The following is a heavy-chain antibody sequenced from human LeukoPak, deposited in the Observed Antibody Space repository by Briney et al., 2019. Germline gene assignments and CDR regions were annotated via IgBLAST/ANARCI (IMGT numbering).Heavy chain of an antibody. CDR1: GFTFSDSA. V-gene: IGHV3-23*01. D-gene: IGHD3-10*01. CDR3: AKDLRFGDSPGNRFNY. CDR2: ISGSGGGT. Sequence: PGGSLRLSCAASGFTFSDSAMTWVRQAPRKGLEWVSAISGSGGGTYYADSVKGRFTISRDNSKNTLYLQMNSLRAEDTAVYYCAKDLRFGDSPGNRFNYWGQGTLVTVSS. J-gene: IGHJ4*02.